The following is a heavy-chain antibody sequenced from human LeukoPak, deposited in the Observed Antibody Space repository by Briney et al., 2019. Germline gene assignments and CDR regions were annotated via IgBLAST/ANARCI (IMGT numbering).Heavy chain of an antibody. CDR2: ISSSGRTM. CDR1: GFTFSDYY. D-gene: IGHD4-17*01. CDR3: ARMEKGIWTTSFDY. J-gene: IGHJ4*02. V-gene: IGHV3-11*04. Sequence: GGSLRLSCAASGFTFSDYYMSWIRQAPGKGLEWVSYISSSGRTMYYADSVKGRFTISRDNARNSLFLQMNSLRAEDTAVYYCARMEKGIWTTSFDYWGQGTLVTVSS.